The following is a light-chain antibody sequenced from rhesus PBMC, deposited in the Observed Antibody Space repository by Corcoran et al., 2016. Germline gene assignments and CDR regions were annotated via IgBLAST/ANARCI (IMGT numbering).Light chain of an antibody. V-gene: IGKV3-42*02. CDR3: QKYNDGPYG. CDR2: YAC. Sequence: EIVMTQSPATLSLSPGERATLSCRASQSVGSTLAWYQQKPGQAPRLLICYACSRAPGTPARCSGSGSGNEFTFTISRLDPEEVGVYYVQKYNDGPYGFGQGTKVEIK. J-gene: IGKJ2*01. CDR1: QSVGST.